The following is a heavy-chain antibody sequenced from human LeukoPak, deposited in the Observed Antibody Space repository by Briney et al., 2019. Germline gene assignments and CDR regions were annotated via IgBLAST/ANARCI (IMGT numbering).Heavy chain of an antibody. CDR3: ASLWGSGSGPPKYYFDH. CDR1: GGSISNYY. J-gene: IGHJ4*02. Sequence: SETLSLTCSVSGGSISNYYWSWIRQPPGKGLEWFGYISYSGTTNYNPSLKSRVAMSMDTSKNQFSLELNSVTAADTAVYYCASLWGSGSGPPKYYFDHWGQGTPVTVSS. D-gene: IGHD5-12*01. V-gene: IGHV4-59*08. CDR2: ISYSGTT.